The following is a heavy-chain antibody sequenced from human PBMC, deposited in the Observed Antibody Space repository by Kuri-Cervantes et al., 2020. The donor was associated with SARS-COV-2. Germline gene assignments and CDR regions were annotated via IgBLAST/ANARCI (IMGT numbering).Heavy chain of an antibody. CDR1: GLTFSSYW. V-gene: IGHV3-7*01. D-gene: IGHD1-26*01. CDR3: ARDSPLVGATWNYFDY. J-gene: IGHJ4*02. CDR2: IKQDGSEK. Sequence: GESLKISCAASGLTFSSYWMSWVRQAPGKGLEWVANIKQDGSEKYYVDSVKGRFTISRDNAKNSLYLQMNSLRAEDTAVYYCARDSPLVGATWNYFDYWGQGTLVTVSS.